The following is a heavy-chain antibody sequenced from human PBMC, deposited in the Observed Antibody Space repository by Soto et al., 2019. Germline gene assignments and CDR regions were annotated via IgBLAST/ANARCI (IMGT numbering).Heavy chain of an antibody. V-gene: IGHV4-30-2*01. J-gene: IGHJ3*01. D-gene: IGHD1-26*01. CDR1: DSIRGSGYS. Sequence: PSETLSLTCAGDSIRGSGYSWSWIRQPPGQGLEWVGFVYRTGRAFYNPSLNSRVSITVDRSKKQVSLTLTSVTAADTAVYFCARSPYFENSGCPLYFFDLWGQWIMVTVSS. CDR2: VYRTGRA. CDR3: ARSPYFENSGCPLYFFDL.